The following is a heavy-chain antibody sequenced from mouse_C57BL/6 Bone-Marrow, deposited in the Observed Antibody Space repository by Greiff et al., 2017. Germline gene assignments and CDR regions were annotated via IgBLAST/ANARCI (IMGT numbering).Heavy chain of an antibody. J-gene: IGHJ1*03. CDR1: GYTFTSYW. V-gene: IGHV1-55*01. D-gene: IGHD2-5*01. CDR2: IYPGSGST. Sequence: QVQLKQPGAELVKPGASVKMSCKASGYTFTSYWITWVKQRPGQGLEWIGDIYPGSGSTNYNEKFKSKSTLTVDTSSSTAYMQLSSLTSEDSAVYYWARPYDSNYWYFDVWGTGTTVTVSS. CDR3: ARPYDSNYWYFDV.